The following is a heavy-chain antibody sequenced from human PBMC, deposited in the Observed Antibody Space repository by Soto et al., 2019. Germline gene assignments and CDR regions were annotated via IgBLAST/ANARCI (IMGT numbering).Heavy chain of an antibody. D-gene: IGHD6-19*01. J-gene: IGHJ3*02. CDR1: GFTFSSYS. Sequence: EVQLVESGGGLVKPGGSLRLSCAASGFTFSSYSMNWVRQAPGKGLEWVSSISSSSSYIYYADSVKGRFTISRDNAKNSLYLQMNSLRAEDTAVYYCARFYGPHSSGWYEETGGAADAFDIWGQGTMVTVSS. CDR2: ISSSSSYI. CDR3: ARFYGPHSSGWYEETGGAADAFDI. V-gene: IGHV3-21*01.